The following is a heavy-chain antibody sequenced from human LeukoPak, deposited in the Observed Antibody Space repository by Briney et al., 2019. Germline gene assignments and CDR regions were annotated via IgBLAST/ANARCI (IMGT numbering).Heavy chain of an antibody. CDR1: GFTFSNYG. CDR2: ISSSGGNT. Sequence: GGSLRLSCAASGFTFSNYGMTWVRQAPGKGLEWVSGISSSGGNTHYADSVKGRFTISRDNSKNTLCLQMNSLRAEDAAIYYCAKVRGTYYGPMDVWGQGTTVTVSS. D-gene: IGHD4-17*01. V-gene: IGHV3-23*01. J-gene: IGHJ6*02. CDR3: AKVRGTYYGPMDV.